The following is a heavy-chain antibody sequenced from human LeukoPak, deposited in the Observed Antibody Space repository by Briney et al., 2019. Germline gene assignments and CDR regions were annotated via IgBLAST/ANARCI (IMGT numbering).Heavy chain of an antibody. CDR3: AREGHYDILTGYSPVEYYFYYMDV. V-gene: IGHV3-30*04. CDR1: GFTFSHYG. J-gene: IGHJ6*03. CDR2: ISSDGVEK. D-gene: IGHD3-9*01. Sequence: PGGSLRLSCEASGFTFSHYGIHWVRQTPGKGLEWVAAISSDGVEKHYADSVKGRFTISRDNSKSTLYLQMSSLRAEDTALYYCAREGHYDILTGYSPVEYYFYYMDVWGKGTTVTVSS.